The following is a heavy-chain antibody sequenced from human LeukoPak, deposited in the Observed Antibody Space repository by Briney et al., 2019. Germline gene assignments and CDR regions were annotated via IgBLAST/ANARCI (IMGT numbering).Heavy chain of an antibody. Sequence: PGGSLRLSCAASGFTFSSYSMNWVRQAPGKGLEWVAVISYDGSNKYYADSVKGRFTISRDNSKNTLYLQMNSLRAEDTAVYYCAKDPTRGYSYGPDYWGQGTLVTVSS. D-gene: IGHD5-18*01. CDR3: AKDPTRGYSYGPDY. V-gene: IGHV3-30*18. CDR2: ISYDGSNK. CDR1: GFTFSSYS. J-gene: IGHJ4*02.